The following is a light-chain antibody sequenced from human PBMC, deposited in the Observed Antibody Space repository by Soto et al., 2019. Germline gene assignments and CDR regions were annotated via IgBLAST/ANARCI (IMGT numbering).Light chain of an antibody. J-gene: IGLJ1*01. V-gene: IGLV2-8*01. CDR1: SGDVGGYNY. Sequence: QPALTHRPSAMETPAQAVTIYCTGTSGDVGGYNYVSWYQQHPGKAPKLMIFEVSERPSGVPDRFSASKSGNTASLTVSGLQAEDEADYYCSSYAGSNNYVFGTGTRVTVL. CDR3: SSYAGSNNYV. CDR2: EVS.